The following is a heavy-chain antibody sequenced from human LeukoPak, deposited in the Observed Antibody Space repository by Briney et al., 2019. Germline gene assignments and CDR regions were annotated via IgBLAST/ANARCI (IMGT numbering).Heavy chain of an antibody. CDR2: IYHSGST. J-gene: IGHJ6*03. CDR3: ARLFALRRAYYYYYMDV. Sequence: PSETLSLTCAVSGGSISSSNWWSWVRQPPGKGLEWIGEIYHSGSTNYNPSLKSRVTISVDTSKNQFSLKLSSVTAADTAVYYCARLFALRRAYYYYYMDVWGKGTTVTISS. CDR1: GGSISSSNW. V-gene: IGHV4-4*02.